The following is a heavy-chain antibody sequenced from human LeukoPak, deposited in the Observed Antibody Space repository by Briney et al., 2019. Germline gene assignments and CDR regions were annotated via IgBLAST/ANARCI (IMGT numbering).Heavy chain of an antibody. CDR2: IYYSGST. CDR3: AGELRGFGELDNWFDP. Sequence: TLSLTCTVSGGSISSGGYYWSWIRQHPGKGLEWIGYIYYSGSTYHNPSLKSRVTISVDTSKNQFSLKLSSVTAADTAVYYCAGELRGFGELDNWFDPWGQGTLVTVSS. V-gene: IGHV4-31*03. D-gene: IGHD3-10*01. CDR1: GGSISSGGYY. J-gene: IGHJ5*02.